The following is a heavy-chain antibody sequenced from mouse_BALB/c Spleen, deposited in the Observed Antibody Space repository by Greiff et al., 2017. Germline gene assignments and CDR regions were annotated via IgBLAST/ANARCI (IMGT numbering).Heavy chain of an antibody. J-gene: IGHJ2*01. D-gene: IGHD1-1*01. V-gene: IGHV5-6-5*01. CDR2: ISSGGST. CDR1: GFTFSSYA. CDR3: ARDYGLDY. Sequence: EVQLQESGGGLVKPGGSLKLSCAASGFTFSSYAMSWVRQTPEKRLEWVASISSGGSTYYPDSVKGRFTISRDNARNILYLQMSSLRSEDTAMYYCARDYGLDYWGPGTTLTVSS.